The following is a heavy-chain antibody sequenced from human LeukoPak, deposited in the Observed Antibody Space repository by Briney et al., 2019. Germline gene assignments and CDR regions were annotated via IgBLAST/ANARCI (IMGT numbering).Heavy chain of an antibody. D-gene: IGHD3-22*01. CDR2: ISAYNGNT. J-gene: IGHJ3*02. Sequence: ASVKVSCKASGYTFTNYGISWVRQAPGQGLEWMGWISAYNGNTSHAQKVQGRVTMTTDTSTSTAYMELRSLRSDDTAMYYCARDKIAMIGPNAVDIWGQGTMVTVSS. CDR3: ARDKIAMIGPNAVDI. CDR1: GYTFTNYG. V-gene: IGHV1-18*01.